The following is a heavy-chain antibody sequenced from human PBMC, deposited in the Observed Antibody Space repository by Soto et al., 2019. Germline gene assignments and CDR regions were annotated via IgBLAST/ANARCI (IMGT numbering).Heavy chain of an antibody. J-gene: IGHJ6*02. D-gene: IGHD5-12*01. CDR3: AREEVEMATIGDYYYYGMDV. CDR1: GYTFTNYY. Sequence: ASVKVSCKASGYTFTNYYIHWVRQAPGQGLEWVGLINPKTGTTNDAPKFQGRVTMTSDTSTSTAYMELSNLRSEDTAVYYCAREEVEMATIGDYYYYGMDVWGQGTTVTVSS. CDR2: INPKTGTT. V-gene: IGHV1-2*06.